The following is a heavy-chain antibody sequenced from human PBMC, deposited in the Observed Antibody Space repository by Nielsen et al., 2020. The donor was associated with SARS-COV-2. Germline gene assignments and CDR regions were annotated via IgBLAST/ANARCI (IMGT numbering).Heavy chain of an antibody. CDR2: INPSGGST. V-gene: IGHV1-46*01. Sequence: WVRQAPGQGLEWMGIINPSGGSTSYAQKFQGRVTMTRDTSTSTAYMELSSLRSEDTAVYYCARSSLVVVPAAILVDAFDIWGQGTMVTVSS. CDR3: ARSSLVVVPAAILVDAFDI. D-gene: IGHD2-2*01. J-gene: IGHJ3*02.